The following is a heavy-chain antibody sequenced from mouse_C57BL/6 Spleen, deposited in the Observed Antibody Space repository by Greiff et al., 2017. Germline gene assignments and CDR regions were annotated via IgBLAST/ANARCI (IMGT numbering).Heavy chain of an antibody. J-gene: IGHJ2*01. V-gene: IGHV1-61*01. CDR3: ARSYSRRYFDY. Sequence: VKLQQPGAELVRPGSSVKLSCKASGYTFTSYWMDWVKQRPGQGLEWIGNIYPSDSETHYNQKFKDKATLTVDKSSSTAYMQLSSLTSEDSAVYYCARSYSRRYFDYWGQGTTLTVSS. CDR1: GYTFTSYW. D-gene: IGHD1-1*01. CDR2: IYPSDSET.